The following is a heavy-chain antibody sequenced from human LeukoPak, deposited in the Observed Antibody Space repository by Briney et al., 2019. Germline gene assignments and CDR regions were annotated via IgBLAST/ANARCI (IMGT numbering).Heavy chain of an antibody. CDR2: IIPIFGTG. Sequence: SVKVSCKASGGTFNSYAISWVRQAPGQGGEGMGGIIPIFGTGNYAQKFQGRGTINREKAKSKDYMELSSLRSEDTAVYYCAVHDYGDYHSGYWGQGTLVTVSS. J-gene: IGHJ4*02. V-gene: IGHV1-69*05. D-gene: IGHD4-17*01. CDR3: AVHDYGDYHSGY. CDR1: GGTFNSYA.